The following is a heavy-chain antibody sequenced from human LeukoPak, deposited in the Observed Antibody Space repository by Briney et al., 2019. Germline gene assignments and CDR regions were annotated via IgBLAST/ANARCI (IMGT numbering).Heavy chain of an antibody. CDR3: ARDAPSYDYVWGSYPY. J-gene: IGHJ4*02. D-gene: IGHD3-16*02. CDR1: GYTFTGYY. V-gene: IGHV1-2*02. CDR2: INPNSGGT. Sequence: ASVNVSCKASGYTFTGYYMHWVRQAPGQGLEWMGWINPNSGGTNYAQKFQGRVNMTRDTSISTAYMELSRLRSDDTAVYYCARDAPSYDYVWGSYPYWGQGTLVTVSS.